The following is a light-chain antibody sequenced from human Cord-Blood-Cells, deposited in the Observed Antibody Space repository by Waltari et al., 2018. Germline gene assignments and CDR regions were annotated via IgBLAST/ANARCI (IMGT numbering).Light chain of an antibody. V-gene: IGKV3-20*01. CDR1: QRVSSSY. J-gene: IGKJ1*01. Sequence: EIVLTQSPGTLSLSPGERATLSCRASQRVSSSYLACYQQKPGQAPRLLIYGASSRATGIQNRFSGSGSGTDFALTISRLEPEDFAVYYCQQYGSSPTFGQGTKVEIK. CDR3: QQYGSSPT. CDR2: GAS.